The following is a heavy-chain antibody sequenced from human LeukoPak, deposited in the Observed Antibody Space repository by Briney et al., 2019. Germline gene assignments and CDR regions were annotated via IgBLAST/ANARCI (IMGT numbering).Heavy chain of an antibody. J-gene: IGHJ4*02. CDR1: GGSISSYY. D-gene: IGHD4-17*01. CDR3: ARVGYGDYEGDHYFDY. CDR2: IYTSGST. V-gene: IGHV4-4*07. Sequence: SETLSPTCTVSGGSISSYYWSWIRQPAGKGLEGIGRIYTSGSTNYNPSLKSRVTMSVDTSKNQFSLRLRSVTAADTGVYYCARVGYGDYEGDHYFDYWGQGTLVTVSS.